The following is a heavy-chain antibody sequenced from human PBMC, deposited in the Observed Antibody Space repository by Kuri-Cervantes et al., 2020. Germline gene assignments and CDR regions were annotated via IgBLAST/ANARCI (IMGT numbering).Heavy chain of an antibody. V-gene: IGHV4-61*05. CDR1: GGSISRSSYY. J-gene: IGHJ5*02. CDR3: ARGRAFDP. Sequence: SETLSLTCTVCGGSISRSSYYWGWIRQPPGKGLEWIGYIYYSGSTNYNPSLKSRVTISVDTSKNQFSLRLSSVTAADTAVYYCARGRAFDPWGQGTLVTVSS. CDR2: IYYSGST.